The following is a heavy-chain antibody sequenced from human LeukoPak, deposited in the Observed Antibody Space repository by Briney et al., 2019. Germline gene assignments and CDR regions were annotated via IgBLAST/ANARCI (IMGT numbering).Heavy chain of an antibody. CDR2: ISDSGGST. CDR1: GFTFNSYA. V-gene: IGHV3-23*01. D-gene: IGHD6-19*01. CDR3: ARDLGYRSGWYLGDF. Sequence: PGGSLTLSCGASGFTFNSYAMSWVRRAPGKGLEWVSSISDSGGSTYYADSLRGRFTISRDNSKNALYLQMNSLRAEDTAIYYCARDLGYRSGWYLGDFWGQGTLVTVSS. J-gene: IGHJ4*02.